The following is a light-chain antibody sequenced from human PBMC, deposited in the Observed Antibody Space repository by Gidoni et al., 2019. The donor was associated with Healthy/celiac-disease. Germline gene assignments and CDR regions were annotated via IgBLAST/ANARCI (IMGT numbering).Light chain of an antibody. Sequence: EIVMTQSPATLSVSPGERATLSCRASQSVSSNLAWYQQKPGQAPRLLIYGASTRATGIPARFSGSGSGTEFTLTISSLQSEYFAVYYCQQYNNWPPLTFGGXTKVEIK. CDR1: QSVSSN. CDR2: GAS. V-gene: IGKV3-15*01. CDR3: QQYNNWPPLT. J-gene: IGKJ4*01.